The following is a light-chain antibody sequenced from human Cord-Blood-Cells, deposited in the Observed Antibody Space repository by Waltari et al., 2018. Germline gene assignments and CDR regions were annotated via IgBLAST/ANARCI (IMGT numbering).Light chain of an antibody. Sequence: DIQMTHSPSSLSASVGYRVTITCRASQSISSYLNWYQQKPGKAPKLLIYAASSLQSGVPSRFSGSGSGTDFTLTISSLQPEDFATYYCQQSYSTPPYTFGQGTKLEIK. CDR1: QSISSY. CDR2: AAS. J-gene: IGKJ2*01. CDR3: QQSYSTPPYT. V-gene: IGKV1-39*01.